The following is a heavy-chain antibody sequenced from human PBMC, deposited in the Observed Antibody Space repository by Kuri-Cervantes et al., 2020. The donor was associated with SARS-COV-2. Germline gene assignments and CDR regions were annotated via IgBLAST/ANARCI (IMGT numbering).Heavy chain of an antibody. CDR1: GGSMGRFY. J-gene: IGHJ5*02. CDR2: VHDSGSV. Sequence: GSLRLSCSVSGGSMGRFYWTWIRQSPEKGLEWIGHVHDSGSVNYNPSLQTRLSISLDTSTNQFSLNLASLTAADTAVYYCTRGVRFCTGGRCSSAWFDPWGQGTLVTVSS. D-gene: IGHD2-15*01. CDR3: TRGVRFCTGGRCSSAWFDP. V-gene: IGHV4-59*01.